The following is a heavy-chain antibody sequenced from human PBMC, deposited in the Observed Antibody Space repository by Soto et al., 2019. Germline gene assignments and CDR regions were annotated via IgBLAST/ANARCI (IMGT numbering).Heavy chain of an antibody. CDR2: IYYSGST. CDR1: GGSISSYY. Sequence: PSETLSLTCTVSGGSISSYYWSWIRQPPGKGLEWIGYIYYSGSTNYNPTLKSRVTISVDTSKNQFSLKLSSVTAADTAVYYCARLGGSFYYYYMDVWGKGTTVTVSS. CDR3: ARLGGSFYYYYMDV. J-gene: IGHJ6*03. V-gene: IGHV4-59*08. D-gene: IGHD2-15*01.